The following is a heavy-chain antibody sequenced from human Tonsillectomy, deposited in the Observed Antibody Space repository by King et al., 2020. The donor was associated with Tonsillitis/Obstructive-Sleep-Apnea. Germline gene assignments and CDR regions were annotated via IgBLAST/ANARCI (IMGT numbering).Heavy chain of an antibody. Sequence: VQLQQWGAGLLKPSETLSLTCAVSGGSFSGYYWSWIRQPPGKGLEWIGEINHSGSTNYNPSLKSRVTISVDTSKNQFSLKLSSVTAADTAVYYCARVITGTTIYYYYYMDVWGKGTTVTVSS. D-gene: IGHD1-20*01. J-gene: IGHJ6*03. V-gene: IGHV4-34*01. CDR3: ARVITGTTIYYYYYMDV. CDR2: INHSGST. CDR1: GGSFSGYY.